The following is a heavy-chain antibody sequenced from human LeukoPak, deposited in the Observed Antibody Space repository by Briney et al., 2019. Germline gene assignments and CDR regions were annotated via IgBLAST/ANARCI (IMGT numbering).Heavy chain of an antibody. CDR2: IYSDGTT. J-gene: IGHJ4*02. V-gene: IGHV3-53*01. Sequence: GGSLRLSCAASGFSVSSIYMNWVRQAPGKGLEWVSVIYSDGTTYYADSVKGRFTISRDDSRNTLYLHMNSLRAEDTAVYYCARAPNWRFDHWGQGTLVTVSS. D-gene: IGHD1-1*01. CDR1: GFSVSSIY. CDR3: ARAPNWRFDH.